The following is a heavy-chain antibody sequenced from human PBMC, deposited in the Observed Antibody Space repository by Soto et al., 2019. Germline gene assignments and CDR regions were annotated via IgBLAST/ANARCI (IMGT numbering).Heavy chain of an antibody. CDR3: ARGRGEFDA. CDR2: IYYSGST. V-gene: IGHV4-39*01. CDR1: GGSISSPTYY. D-gene: IGHD2-21*01. J-gene: IGHJ5*02. Sequence: SETLSLTCSVSGGSISSPTYYWGWIRQPPGKGLEWIGSIYYSGSTYYSPSLKSRVTISVDTSKNQLSLNLRSVSAADTAVYYCARGRGEFDAWGQGTPVTVYS.